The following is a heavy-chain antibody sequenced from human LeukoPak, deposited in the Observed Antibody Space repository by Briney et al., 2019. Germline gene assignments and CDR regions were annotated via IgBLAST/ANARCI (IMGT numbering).Heavy chain of an antibody. J-gene: IGHJ5*02. D-gene: IGHD3-22*01. CDR3: ASQKYYYDSSGYYRLNWFDP. CDR1: GGSINSGSYY. V-gene: IGHV4-61*01. Sequence: SQTLSLTCTVSGGSINSGSYYWSWIRQPPGKGLEWIGYIYYSGSTNYNPSLKSRVTISVDTSKNQFSLKLSSVTAADTAVYYCASQKYYYDSSGYYRLNWFDPWGQGTLVTVSS. CDR2: IYYSGST.